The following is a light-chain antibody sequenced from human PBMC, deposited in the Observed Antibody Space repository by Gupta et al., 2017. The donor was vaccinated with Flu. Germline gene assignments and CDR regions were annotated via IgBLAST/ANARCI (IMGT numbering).Light chain of an antibody. V-gene: IGKV3-15*01. CDR3: QQYKNWPPYT. CDR1: QSVSSY. CDR2: GAS. J-gene: IGKJ2*01. Sequence: EIVMTQSPATLSVSPGQRATLSCRASQSVSSYLAWYQQKPGQAPRLLIYGASTRATGIPARFSGSGSGTEFTLTISSRQSEDFAVYYCQQYKNWPPYTFGQGTKLEIK.